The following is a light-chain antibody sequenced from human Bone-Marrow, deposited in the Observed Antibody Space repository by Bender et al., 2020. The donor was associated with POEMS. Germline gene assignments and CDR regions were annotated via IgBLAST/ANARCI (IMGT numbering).Light chain of an antibody. CDR3: SSYTGSSTYV. Sequence: QSVLTQPPSASGTPGQRVTISCSGSSSKFGSYPVNWYQQLPGAAPKLVIFNNSQRPSGVSHRFSGSKSGNTASLTISGLQAEDEADYYCSSYTGSSTYVFGTGTKVTVL. V-gene: IGLV1-44*01. J-gene: IGLJ1*01. CDR2: NNS. CDR1: SSKFGSYP.